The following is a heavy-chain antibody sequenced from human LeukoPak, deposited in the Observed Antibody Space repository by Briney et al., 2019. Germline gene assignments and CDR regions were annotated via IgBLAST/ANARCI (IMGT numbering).Heavy chain of an antibody. Sequence: GGSLRLSCAASGFTFSSYAMSWVRQAPGKGLEWIGLIRRKANDGSTEYAASVKGRFTISRDDSKAIAYLQMNGLQTEDTALYYCTRADGDYDHHFFDYWGQGTQVIVSS. CDR3: TRADGDYDHHFFDY. CDR1: GFTFSSYA. D-gene: IGHD4-17*01. CDR2: IRRKANDGST. V-gene: IGHV3-49*04. J-gene: IGHJ4*02.